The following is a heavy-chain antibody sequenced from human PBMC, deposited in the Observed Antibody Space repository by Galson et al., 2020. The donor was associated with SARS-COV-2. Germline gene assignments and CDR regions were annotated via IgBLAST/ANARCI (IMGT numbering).Heavy chain of an antibody. V-gene: IGHV3-23*01. D-gene: IGHD2-15*01. Sequence: TGGSLRLSCAASGFTSSYYAISWVRQAPGKGLEWVALISRSGDKLYYADSVKGRFSISRDNSWNTLYLQMNSLRAEDTAVYYCAKDVDASGYCSGGDCRAFDYWGQGTLVTVSS. CDR2: ISRSGDKL. CDR3: AKDVDASGYCSGGDCRAFDY. J-gene: IGHJ4*02. CDR1: GFTSSYYA.